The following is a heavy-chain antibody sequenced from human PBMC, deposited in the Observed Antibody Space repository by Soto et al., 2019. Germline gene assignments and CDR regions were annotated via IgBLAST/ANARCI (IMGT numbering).Heavy chain of an antibody. D-gene: IGHD2-2*01. Sequence: LRLSCAASGFTFSTYTMTWVRQAPGKGLEWVSSITGSGSDTYYADSVKGRFTISRDIFKDTLYVQMNSLRAEDTAVYYCARGVLPAVSYFEYWGQGTLVTVSS. CDR3: ARGVLPAVSYFEY. V-gene: IGHV3-23*01. CDR1: GFTFSTYT. CDR2: ITGSGSDT. J-gene: IGHJ4*02.